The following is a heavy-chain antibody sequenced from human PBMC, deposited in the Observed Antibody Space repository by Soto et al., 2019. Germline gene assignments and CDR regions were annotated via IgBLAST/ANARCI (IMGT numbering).Heavy chain of an antibody. CDR3: AKDLYGDLDH. V-gene: IGHV3-23*01. J-gene: IGHJ4*02. CDR1: GFTFINYA. CDR2: ISGSGATT. D-gene: IGHD4-17*01. Sequence: PGGSLRLSCAASGFTFINYAMTWVRQAPGKGLEWVSTISGSGATTYYADSVKGRFTISRDNSKNTLHLQLNSLRADDTAVYYCAKDLYGDLDHWGQGTLVTVSS.